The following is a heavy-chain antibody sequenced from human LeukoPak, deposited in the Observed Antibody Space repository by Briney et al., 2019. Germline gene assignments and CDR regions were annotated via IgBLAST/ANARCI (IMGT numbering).Heavy chain of an antibody. Sequence: SETLSLTCAVYGGSFSGYYWSWIRQPPGKGLEWIGEINHSGSTNYNPSLKRRVTISVDTSKNQFSLKLSSVTAADTAVYYCARTGYGGNDYWGQGTLVTVSS. CDR3: ARTGYGGNDY. CDR2: INHSGST. CDR1: GGSFSGYY. V-gene: IGHV4-34*01. J-gene: IGHJ4*02. D-gene: IGHD4-23*01.